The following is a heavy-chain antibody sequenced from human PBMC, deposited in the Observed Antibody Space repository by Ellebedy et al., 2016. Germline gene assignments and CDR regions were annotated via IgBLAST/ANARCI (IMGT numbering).Heavy chain of an antibody. J-gene: IGHJ4*02. D-gene: IGHD4-17*01. CDR1: GFSLSTSAVV. CDR2: IYGNDDK. CDR3: VHRTTVTSVDY. Sequence: SGLTLVKPTQTLTLTCTFSGFSLSTSAVVVGWVRQPPGRAPEWLAFIYGNDDKRYSPSLKSRLTITKDTSKNQVVLTLTNMDPVDTATYYCVHRTTVTSVDYWGQGTLVTVSS. V-gene: IGHV2-5*01.